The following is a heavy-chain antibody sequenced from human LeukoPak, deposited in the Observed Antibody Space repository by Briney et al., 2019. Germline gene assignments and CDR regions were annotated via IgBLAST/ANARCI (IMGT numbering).Heavy chain of an antibody. Sequence: SVKVSCKASGGTYSSNAISWVRQATGQWLEWMGRIIPIFGTANYAQKFLGRVTITADESTSIAYMELSSLRSEDTAVYYCATAPPAPSIAARGVYKWFDPWGQGTLVTVSS. CDR3: ATAPPAPSIAARGVYKWFDP. V-gene: IGHV1-69*13. CDR1: GGTYSSNA. J-gene: IGHJ5*02. D-gene: IGHD6-6*01. CDR2: IIPIFGTA.